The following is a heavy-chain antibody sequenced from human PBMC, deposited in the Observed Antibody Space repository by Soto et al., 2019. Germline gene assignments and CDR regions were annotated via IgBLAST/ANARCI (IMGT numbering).Heavy chain of an antibody. D-gene: IGHD3-10*01. CDR1: GFTFSDHS. V-gene: IGHV3-72*01. Sequence: EVQLVESGGGLVQPGGSLRLSCAASGFTFSDHSMDWVRQAPGKGLEWVGRSKNKADSYTTEYAASVKGRFTISRDGSKNSLFLQMNSLKTEDTAVYYCIVWGSGNDFGAAWGQGILVTVSS. CDR2: SKNKADSYTT. J-gene: IGHJ4*02. CDR3: IVWGSGNDFGAA.